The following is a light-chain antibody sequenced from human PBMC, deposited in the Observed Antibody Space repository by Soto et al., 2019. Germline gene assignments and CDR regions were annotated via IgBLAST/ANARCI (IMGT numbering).Light chain of an antibody. V-gene: IGKV3-20*01. J-gene: IGKJ5*01. CDR3: QQYGSSLSIT. CDR2: GAS. CDR1: QSISSNY. Sequence: EIVLTQSPGTLSLSPGERATLSCRASQSISSNYFAWYQQKPGQAPRLLIYGASNRATGIPDRFSGSGSGKDFTLTIRRLEPEDFAVYYCQQYGSSLSITFGQGTRLHI.